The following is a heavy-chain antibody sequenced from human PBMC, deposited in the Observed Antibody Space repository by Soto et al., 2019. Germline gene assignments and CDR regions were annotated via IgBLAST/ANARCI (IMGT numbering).Heavy chain of an antibody. CDR2: IIPIFGTA. CDR1: GGTFSSYA. Sequence: GASVKVSCKASGGTFSSYAISWVRQAPGQGLEWMGGIIPIFGTANYAQKFQGRVTITADESTSTAYMELSSLRSEDTAVYYCASAFTHCSSTSCYGPLYYYYYYGMDVWGQGTTVTVSS. V-gene: IGHV1-69*13. D-gene: IGHD2-2*01. J-gene: IGHJ6*02. CDR3: ASAFTHCSSTSCYGPLYYYYYYGMDV.